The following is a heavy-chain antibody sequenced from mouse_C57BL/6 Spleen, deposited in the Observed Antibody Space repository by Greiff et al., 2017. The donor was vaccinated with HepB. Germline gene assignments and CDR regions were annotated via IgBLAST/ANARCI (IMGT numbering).Heavy chain of an antibody. Sequence: QVQLQQPGAELVMPGASVKLSCKASGYTFTSYWMHWVKQRPGQGLEWIGEIDPSDSYTNYNQKFKGKSTLTVDKSSSTAYMQLSSLTSEDSAVYYCARGTTVAPDYWGQGTTLTVSS. J-gene: IGHJ2*01. CDR1: GYTFTSYW. D-gene: IGHD1-1*01. CDR2: IDPSDSYT. CDR3: ARGTTVAPDY. V-gene: IGHV1-69*01.